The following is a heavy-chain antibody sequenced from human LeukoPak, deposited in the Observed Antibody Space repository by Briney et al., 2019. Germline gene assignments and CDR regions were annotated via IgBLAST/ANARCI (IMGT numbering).Heavy chain of an antibody. J-gene: IGHJ4*02. Sequence: GGSLRLSCAASGFIFTNYFMSWVRQAPGKGLEWVGRIKSKTDGGTTDYAAPVKGRFTISRDDSKNTLYLQMNSLKTEDTAVYYCLLWFGEPLDYWGQGTLVTVSS. CDR3: LLWFGEPLDY. D-gene: IGHD3-10*01. CDR1: GFIFTNYF. CDR2: IKSKTDGGTT. V-gene: IGHV3-15*01.